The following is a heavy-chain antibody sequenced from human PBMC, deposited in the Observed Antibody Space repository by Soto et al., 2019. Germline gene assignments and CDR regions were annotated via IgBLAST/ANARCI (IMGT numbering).Heavy chain of an antibody. V-gene: IGHV1-18*04. J-gene: IGHJ4*02. CDR3: GRESSGSGWSFDF. CDR2: INTSNQNT. D-gene: IGHD6-19*01. CDR1: GYTFTNYP. Sequence: QVHLVQSGGEVKKPGASVKVSCTASGYTFTNYPITWVRQAPGQGLEWMGWINTSNQNTIYAQKFQGRVTMTTETSTSTSFVQLGSLRSDDTAVYYCGRESSGSGWSFDFWGQGSLVTVSS.